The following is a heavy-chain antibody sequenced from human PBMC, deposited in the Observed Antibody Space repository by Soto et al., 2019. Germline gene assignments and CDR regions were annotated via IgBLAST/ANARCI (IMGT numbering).Heavy chain of an antibody. Sequence: GGSLRLSCAASGFTFSSYSMNWVRQAPGKGLEWVSYISSSSSTIYYADSVKGRFTISRDNAKNSLYLQMNSLRDEDAAVYYCAREIVVVPAAIWLYYYYGMDVWGQGTTVTVS. J-gene: IGHJ6*02. V-gene: IGHV3-48*02. CDR3: AREIVVVPAAIWLYYYYGMDV. CDR1: GFTFSSYS. D-gene: IGHD2-2*01. CDR2: ISSSSSTI.